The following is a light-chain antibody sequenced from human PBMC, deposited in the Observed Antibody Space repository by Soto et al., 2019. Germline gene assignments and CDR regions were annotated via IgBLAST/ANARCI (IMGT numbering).Light chain of an antibody. CDR2: DSS. J-gene: IGKJ5*01. Sequence: DIQMTQSPSSLSASVGDRVTIICQASQDITNYLNWYQQKPGKSPKRLIHDSSNLETGVPSRFSGSGSGTYISFTISSLQPEDIATYFCQQFDSPPLTFGQGTRLEIK. CDR1: QDITNY. V-gene: IGKV1-33*01. CDR3: QQFDSPPLT.